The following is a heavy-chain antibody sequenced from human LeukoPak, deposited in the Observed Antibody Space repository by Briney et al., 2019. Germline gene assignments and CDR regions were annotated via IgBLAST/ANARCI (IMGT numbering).Heavy chain of an antibody. CDR1: GGSFSGYY. V-gene: IGHV4-34*01. Sequence: PSETLSLTCAVYGGSFSGYYWSWLRQPPGKGLEWIGEINHSGSTNYNPSLKSRVTISVDTSKNQFSLKLSSVTAADTAVYYCARHGRYSYGYLVYGYWGQGTLVTVSS. CDR3: ARHGRYSYGYLVYGY. J-gene: IGHJ4*02. D-gene: IGHD5-18*01. CDR2: INHSGST.